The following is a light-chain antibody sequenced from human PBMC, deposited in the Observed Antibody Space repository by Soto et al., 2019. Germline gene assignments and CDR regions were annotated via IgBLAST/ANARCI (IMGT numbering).Light chain of an antibody. Sequence: QSALTQPPSASGSPGQSVTISCTGTSSDVGGYDYVSWFQQYPGEPPKLLIYDVSKRPSGVPHRFSGSKSGNTASLTISGLQAEDEADYYCSSNGVNILFGGGTQLTVL. CDR3: SSNGVNIL. V-gene: IGLV2-8*01. J-gene: IGLJ2*01. CDR1: SSDVGGYDY. CDR2: DVS.